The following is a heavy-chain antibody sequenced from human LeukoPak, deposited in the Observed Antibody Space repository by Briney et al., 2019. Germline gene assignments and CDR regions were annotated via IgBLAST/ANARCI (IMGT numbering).Heavy chain of an antibody. D-gene: IGHD1-26*01. CDR3: ARDLGYGGSYYDY. Sequence: ASVKVSCKASGYTFTGYYMHWVRQAPGQGLEWMGRIIPILGIANYAQKFQGRVTITADKSTSTAYMELSSLRSEDTAVYYCARDLGYGGSYYDYWGQGTLVTVSS. CDR2: IIPILGIA. J-gene: IGHJ4*02. CDR1: GYTFTGYY. V-gene: IGHV1-69*04.